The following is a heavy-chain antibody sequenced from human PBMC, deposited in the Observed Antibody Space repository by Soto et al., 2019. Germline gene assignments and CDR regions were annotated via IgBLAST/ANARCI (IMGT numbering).Heavy chain of an antibody. V-gene: IGHV4-30-4*01. Sequence: PSETLSLTCSVSGDSISTDYYYWSWVRQPPGKGLEWLGYIYYTGKTSYTPSLESRLTISIDTSKNQFSLNLGSVSAADTAVYFCARESRNSPDYFDYWGQGTLVTVSS. CDR1: GDSISTDYYY. CDR2: IYYTGKT. J-gene: IGHJ4*02. CDR3: ARESRNSPDYFDY. D-gene: IGHD2-2*01.